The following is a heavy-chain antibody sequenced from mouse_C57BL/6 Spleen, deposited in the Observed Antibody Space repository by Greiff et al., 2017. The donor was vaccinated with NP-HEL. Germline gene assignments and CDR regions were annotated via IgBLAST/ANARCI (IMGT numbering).Heavy chain of an antibody. CDR3: ARLRPGRYYFDY. CDR1: GYTFTDYN. V-gene: IGHV1-18*01. CDR2: INPNNGGT. Sequence: EVQLVESGPELVKPGASVKIPCKASGYTFTDYNMDWVKQSHGKSLEWIGDINPNNGGTIYNQKFKGKATLTVDKSSSTAYMELRSLTSEDTAVYYCARLRPGRYYFDYWGQGTTLTVSS. J-gene: IGHJ2*01.